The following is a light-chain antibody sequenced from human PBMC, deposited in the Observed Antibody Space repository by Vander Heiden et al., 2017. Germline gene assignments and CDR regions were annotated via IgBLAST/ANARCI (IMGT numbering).Light chain of an antibody. CDR1: QSIRTY. CDR3: QQSYTTWGT. V-gene: IGKV1-39*01. J-gene: IGKJ3*01. CDR2: GAS. Sequence: DIQMTQSPSSLSASVGDRVTVTCRASQSIRTYLNWYQQRPGKAPQLLIYGASTLQSGVPSRFSGSGSGTDFTLAISSLQPEDFATYYCQQSYTTWGTFGAGTKVEIK.